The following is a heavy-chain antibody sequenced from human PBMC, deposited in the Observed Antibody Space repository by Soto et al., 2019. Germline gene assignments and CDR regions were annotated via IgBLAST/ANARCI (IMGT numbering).Heavy chain of an antibody. CDR2: IYYSGNT. D-gene: IGHD1-26*01. Sequence: SETLSLTCTVSGGSISSYYWSWIRQPPRKGLEWIGYIYYSGNTNYNPSLKSRVTISVDTSKNQFSLKLSSVTAADTAVYYCARNGGTSPARYGMDVWGQGTTVTVSS. CDR1: GGSISSYY. V-gene: IGHV4-59*12. J-gene: IGHJ6*02. CDR3: ARNGGTSPARYGMDV.